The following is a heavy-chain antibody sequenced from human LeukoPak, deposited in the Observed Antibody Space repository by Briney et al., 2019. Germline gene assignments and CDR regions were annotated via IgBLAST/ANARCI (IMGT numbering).Heavy chain of an antibody. CDR1: GGSISSGGNY. CDR2: IYYSGST. V-gene: IGHV4-31*03. CDR3: ARVYYYDSSGYYWFDP. D-gene: IGHD3-22*01. Sequence: PSETLSLTCTVSGGSISSGGNYWSWIRQHPGKGLEWIGYIYYSGSTYYNPSLKSRVTISADTSKSQFSLRLSSVTAADTAVYYCARVYYYDSSGYYWFDPWGQGTLVTVSS. J-gene: IGHJ5*02.